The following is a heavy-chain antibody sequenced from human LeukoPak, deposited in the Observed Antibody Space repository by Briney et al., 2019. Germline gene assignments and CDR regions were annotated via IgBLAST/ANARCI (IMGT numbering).Heavy chain of an antibody. J-gene: IGHJ6*02. CDR1: GFTFNIYS. D-gene: IGHD3-16*01. Sequence: GGSLRLSCAASGFTFNIYSMNWVRQAPGKGLEWVSYISSSSSTIYYADSVKGRITISRDNAKNPLYLQMNSLRDEDTAVYYCARKIKGGPYGMDVWGQGTTVTASS. V-gene: IGHV3-48*02. CDR3: ARKIKGGPYGMDV. CDR2: ISSSSSTI.